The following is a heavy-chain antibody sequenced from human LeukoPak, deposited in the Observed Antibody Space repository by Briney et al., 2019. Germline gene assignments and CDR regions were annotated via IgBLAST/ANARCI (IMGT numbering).Heavy chain of an antibody. CDR1: GFTFSSCG. Sequence: GGSLRLPCAASGFTFSSCGFNWVRQAPGKGLEWVSSIGPTGTDRYYADSVRGRFTISRDNAKNSMYLQMDSLRDEDTAVYYCATETIGRHYDYWGQGTLLTVSS. CDR3: ATETIGRHYDY. J-gene: IGHJ4*02. V-gene: IGHV3-21*01. D-gene: IGHD1-14*01. CDR2: IGPTGTDR.